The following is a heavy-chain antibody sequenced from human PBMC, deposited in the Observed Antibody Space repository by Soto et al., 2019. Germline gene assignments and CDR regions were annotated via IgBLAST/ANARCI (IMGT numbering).Heavy chain of an antibody. CDR3: ARIKRREMATFGENWFDP. CDR1: GYTFTSYG. CDR2: ISAYNGNT. V-gene: IGHV1-18*04. J-gene: IGHJ5*02. D-gene: IGHD3-3*01. Sequence: ASVKVSCKASGYTFTSYGISWVRQAPGQGLEWMGWISAYNGNTNYAQKLQGRVTMTTDTSTSTAYMELRSLRSDDTAVYYCARIKRREMATFGENWFDPWGQGTLVTVSS.